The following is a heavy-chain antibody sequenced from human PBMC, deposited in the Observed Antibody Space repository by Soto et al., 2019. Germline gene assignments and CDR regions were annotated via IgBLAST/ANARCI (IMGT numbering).Heavy chain of an antibody. D-gene: IGHD6-6*01. V-gene: IGHV3-30-3*01. CDR1: GFTFSSYA. CDR2: ISYDGSNK. CDR3: ARGLAARPSWFDP. J-gene: IGHJ5*02. Sequence: QVQLVESGGGVVQPGRSLRLSCAASGFTFSSYAMHWVRQAPGKGLEWVAVISYDGSNKYYADSVKGRFTISRDNSKNTLYLQMNSLRAEDTAVDYCARGLAARPSWFDPWGQGTLVTVSS.